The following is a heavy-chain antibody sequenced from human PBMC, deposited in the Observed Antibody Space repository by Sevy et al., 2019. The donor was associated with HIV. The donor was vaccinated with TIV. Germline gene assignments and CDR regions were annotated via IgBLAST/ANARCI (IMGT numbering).Heavy chain of an antibody. CDR1: GFAPSTYG. CDR2: IGYDGSNK. Sequence: GGSLRLSCAASGFAPSTYGMHWVRQAPGKGLEWVAVIGYDGSNKYYADSVKGRFTISRDNSKNTLYLQMDGLRAEDTAFYYCARDDEPDYYYFDMDVWGQGTTVTVSS. J-gene: IGHJ6*02. CDR3: ARDDEPDYYYFDMDV. V-gene: IGHV3-30*19.